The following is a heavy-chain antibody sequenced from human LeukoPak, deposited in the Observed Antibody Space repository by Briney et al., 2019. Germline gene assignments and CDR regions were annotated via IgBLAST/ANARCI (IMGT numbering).Heavy chain of an antibody. Sequence: ASVKVSCKASGYTFTSYGISWMRQAPGQGLEWVGWISAYNGNTNYAQKLQGRVTMTTDTSTSTAYMELRSLRSDDTAVYYCARVLGGDYELGGAFDIWGQGTMVTVSS. V-gene: IGHV1-18*01. CDR3: ARVLGGDYELGGAFDI. CDR2: ISAYNGNT. D-gene: IGHD4-17*01. J-gene: IGHJ3*02. CDR1: GYTFTSYG.